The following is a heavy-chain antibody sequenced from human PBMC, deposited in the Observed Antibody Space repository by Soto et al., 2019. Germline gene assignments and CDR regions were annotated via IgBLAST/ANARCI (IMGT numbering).Heavy chain of an antibody. CDR3: ARLAPYSGSVCYSRPLDY. Sequence: QVHLQQSGAEVKKPGASVKVSCKPSGYSFATYGIAWVRQAPGQGLEWMGWITPDNGDTKYEQRLRGRVTLTTDSFTTTASMELRSLRSEDTAVYFCARLAPYSGSVCYSRPLDYWGQGSLVTVSS. V-gene: IGHV1-18*01. CDR2: ITPDNGDT. CDR1: GYSFATYG. J-gene: IGHJ4*02. D-gene: IGHD1-26*01.